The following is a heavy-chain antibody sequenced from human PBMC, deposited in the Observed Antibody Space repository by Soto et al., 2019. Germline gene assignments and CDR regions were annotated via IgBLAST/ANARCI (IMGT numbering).Heavy chain of an antibody. J-gene: IGHJ4*02. CDR3: GRYDYGIFPY. D-gene: IGHD3-10*01. Sequence: QVQLVQSGTEVKKPGASVKVSCQASGYSISAYYIHWVRQAPGQGLEWMGWIDPKNGGTGSAQKFPGRLTMTRDPSISTVYMDLSGLTSADTALYYCGRYDYGIFPYWGQGSLVTVSS. CDR1: GYSISAYY. V-gene: IGHV1-2*02. CDR2: IDPKNGGT.